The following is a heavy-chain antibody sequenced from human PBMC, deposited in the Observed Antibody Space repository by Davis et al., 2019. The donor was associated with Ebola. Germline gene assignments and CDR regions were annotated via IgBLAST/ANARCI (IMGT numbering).Heavy chain of an antibody. Sequence: AASVKVSCKASGYTFTSYGISWVRQAPGQGLEWMGWISAYNGNTNYTQKLQGRVTMTTDTSTSTAYMELRSLRSDDTAVYYCARSVTYYDILTGYWWFDPWGQGTLVTVSS. J-gene: IGHJ5*02. D-gene: IGHD3-9*01. CDR3: ARSVTYYDILTGYWWFDP. V-gene: IGHV1-18*04. CDR2: ISAYNGNT. CDR1: GYTFTSYG.